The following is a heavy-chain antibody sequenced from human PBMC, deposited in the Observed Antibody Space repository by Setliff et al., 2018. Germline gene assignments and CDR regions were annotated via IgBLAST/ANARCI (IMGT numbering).Heavy chain of an antibody. D-gene: IGHD6-13*01. CDR1: GFTFSTHS. CDR2: ISRSSTYI. J-gene: IGHJ3*02. V-gene: IGHV3-21*01. CDR3: ASAGHSGSWFPFDAFHI. Sequence: PGGSLRPSCAASGFTFSTHSMNWVRQAPGKGLEWVSSISRSSTYIYYADSMKGRFTISRDNAKNSLYLQMNSLRAEDTAVYYCASAGHSGSWFPFDAFHIWGQGTMVTVSS.